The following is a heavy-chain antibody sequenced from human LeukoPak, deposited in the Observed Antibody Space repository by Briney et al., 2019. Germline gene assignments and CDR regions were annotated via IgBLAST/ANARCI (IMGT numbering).Heavy chain of an antibody. CDR3: AKLSLGDFEYFDY. CDR1: GITVSTNY. Sequence: GGSLRLSCAASGITVSTNYMSWVRQAPGKGLEWVSSISVAGATTDYADSVKGRFTISRDNSKSTVYLQMNGLRVEDTALYYCAKLSLGDFEYFDYWGQGTLVTVSS. CDR2: ISVAGATT. D-gene: IGHD2-21*02. V-gene: IGHV3-23*01. J-gene: IGHJ4*02.